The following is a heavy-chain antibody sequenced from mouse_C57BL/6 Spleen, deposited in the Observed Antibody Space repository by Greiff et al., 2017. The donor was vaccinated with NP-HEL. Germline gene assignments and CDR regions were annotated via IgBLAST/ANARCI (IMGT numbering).Heavy chain of an antibody. J-gene: IGHJ4*01. Sequence: QVQLQQSGAELVKPGASVKVSCKASGYTFTSYWMHWVKQRPGQGLEWIGRIHPSDSDTNYNQKFKGKATLTVDKSSSTAYMQRSSLTSEDSAVYYCAIRSYGNAMDYWGQGTSVTVSS. CDR2: IHPSDSDT. D-gene: IGHD1-1*01. CDR1: GYTFTSYW. CDR3: AIRSYGNAMDY. V-gene: IGHV1-74*01.